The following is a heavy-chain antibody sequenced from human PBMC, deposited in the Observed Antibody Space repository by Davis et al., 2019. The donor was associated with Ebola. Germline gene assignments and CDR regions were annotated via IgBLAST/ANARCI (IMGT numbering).Heavy chain of an antibody. D-gene: IGHD3-10*01. Sequence: GESLKISCAASGFRISNSWMGWVRQAPGKGLEWVANMNDDGTEKYYMDSVRGRFTISRDNAKNSLYLQMNSLRAEDTAVYYCARDSELGVFFDYWGQGTLVTVSS. CDR3: ARDSELGVFFDY. J-gene: IGHJ4*02. CDR1: GFRISNSW. V-gene: IGHV3-7*01. CDR2: MNDDGTEK.